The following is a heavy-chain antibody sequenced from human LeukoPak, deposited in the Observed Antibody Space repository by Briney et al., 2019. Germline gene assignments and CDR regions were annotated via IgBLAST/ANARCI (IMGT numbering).Heavy chain of an antibody. CDR2: IYHSGST. V-gene: IGHV4-38-2*01. J-gene: IGHJ3*02. CDR3: ARTVDTVATTDAFDI. D-gene: IGHD5-12*01. CDR1: GYSISSGYY. Sequence: SETLSLTCAVSGYSISSGYYWGWIRQPPGKGLEWIGTIYHSGSTYYNPSLKSRVTISIDTSKNQFSLKLRSVTAADTAVYYCARTVDTVATTDAFDIWGQGTMVTVSS.